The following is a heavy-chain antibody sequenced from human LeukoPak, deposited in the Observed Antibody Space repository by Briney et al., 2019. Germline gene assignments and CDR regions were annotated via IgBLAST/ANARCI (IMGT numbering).Heavy chain of an antibody. J-gene: IGHJ5*02. D-gene: IGHD3-10*01. CDR1: GYTFTSYG. CDR3: ARVQYYYGSGDTRGANWFDP. Sequence: ASVKVSCKASGYTFTSYGISWVRQAPGQGLEWMGWISAYNGNTNYAQKLQGRVTMTTDTSTSTAYMELRSLRSDDTAVYYCARVQYYYGSGDTRGANWFDPWGQGTLVTVSS. V-gene: IGHV1-18*01. CDR2: ISAYNGNT.